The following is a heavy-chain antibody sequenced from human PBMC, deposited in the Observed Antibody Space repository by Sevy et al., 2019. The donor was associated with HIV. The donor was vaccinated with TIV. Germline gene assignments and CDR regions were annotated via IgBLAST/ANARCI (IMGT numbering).Heavy chain of an antibody. J-gene: IGHJ6*02. CDR1: GYTFTGYY. V-gene: IGHV1-2*06. CDR3: ARVPPYCSGGSCYGPMDV. D-gene: IGHD2-15*01. CDR2: INPNSGGT. Sequence: ASVKVSCKASGYTFTGYYMHWVRQAPGQGLEWMGRINPNSGGTNYAQKFQGRVTMTRDRSISTAYMGLSRLSSDETAVYYCARVPPYCSGGSCYGPMDVWGQGTTVTVSS.